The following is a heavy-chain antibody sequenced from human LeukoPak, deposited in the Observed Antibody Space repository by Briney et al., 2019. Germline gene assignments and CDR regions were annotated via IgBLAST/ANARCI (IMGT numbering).Heavy chain of an antibody. V-gene: IGHV3-30*18. CDR1: GFTFSSYG. J-gene: IGHJ4*02. CDR2: ISYDGSNK. CDR3: AKDKAPVSTYPDY. Sequence: PGGSLRLSCAASGFTFSSYGMHWVRQAPGKGLEWVAVISYDGSNKYYADSVKGRFTISRDNSKNTLYLQMNSLGAEDMALYYCAKDKAPVSTYPDYWGQGTLVTVSS.